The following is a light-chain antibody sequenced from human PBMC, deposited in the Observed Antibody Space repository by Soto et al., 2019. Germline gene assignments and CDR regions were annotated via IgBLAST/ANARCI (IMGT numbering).Light chain of an antibody. J-gene: IGLJ3*02. CDR1: SNDIGAFNF. Sequence: QSALTQPASVSGSLGQSVTISCTGTSNDIGAFNFVSWYQQHPGKAPKVILYEVNSRPSGVSDRLSGSKSGNTASLTISGLQVEDEADYYCNAYRSSSARVFGGGTKVPVL. CDR3: NAYRSSSARV. CDR2: EVN. V-gene: IGLV2-14*01.